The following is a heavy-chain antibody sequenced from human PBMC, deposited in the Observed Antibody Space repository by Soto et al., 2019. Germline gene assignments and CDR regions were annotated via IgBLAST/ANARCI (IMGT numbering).Heavy chain of an antibody. Sequence: QVQLVQSGAEVKKPGASVKVSCEAIGYTFTNNFIHWVRLAPGQGFEWMGIINPSTGGTSYAGNCRGRATMTRDTSTITVYMELSSLRSGDTAVYCCAGGLHSGYYLGVDYWGQGTLVTVSS. CDR2: INPSTGGT. CDR1: GYTFTNNF. V-gene: IGHV1-46*01. CDR3: AGGLHSGYYLGVDY. D-gene: IGHD3-3*01. J-gene: IGHJ4*02.